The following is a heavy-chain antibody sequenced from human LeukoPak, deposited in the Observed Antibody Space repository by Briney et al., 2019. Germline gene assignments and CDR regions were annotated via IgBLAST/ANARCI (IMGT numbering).Heavy chain of an antibody. V-gene: IGHV1-69*13. Sequence: ASVKVSCKASGGTFSSYAISWVRQAPGQVLEWMGGIIPIFGTANNAQKFQGRVTITADESTSPAYMGLSSLRSEDTAVYYCARDQGWLRPFDYWGQGTLVTVSS. J-gene: IGHJ4*02. CDR2: IIPIFGTA. CDR1: GGTFSSYA. D-gene: IGHD5-12*01. CDR3: ARDQGWLRPFDY.